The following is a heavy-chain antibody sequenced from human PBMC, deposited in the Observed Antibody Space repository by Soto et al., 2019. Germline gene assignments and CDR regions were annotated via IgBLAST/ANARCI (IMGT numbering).Heavy chain of an antibody. D-gene: IGHD3-22*01. V-gene: IGHV4-61*08. CDR2: IYYSGST. Sequence: SKTWSVRCTVSAGSASSGGHFLCWIRQPPGKGLEWIGYIYYSGSTNYNPSLKSRVTISVDTSKNQFSLKLSSVTAADTAVYYCASYDSSGYYLDYWGQGTLVT. J-gene: IGHJ4*02. CDR1: AGSASSGGHF. CDR3: ASYDSSGYYLDY.